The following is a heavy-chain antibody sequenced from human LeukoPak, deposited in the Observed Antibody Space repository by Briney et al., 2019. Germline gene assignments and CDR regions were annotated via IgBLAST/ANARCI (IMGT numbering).Heavy chain of an antibody. J-gene: IGHJ4*02. Sequence: SETMSLTCTVSGGSISSSSYYWGWIRQPPGKGLEWIGSIYYSGSTYYNPSLKSRGTISVYAAKNQFSLKLSSVTAADTAVYYCARQFGSEVYPVIDYWGQGTLVTVSS. V-gene: IGHV4-39*01. CDR2: IYYSGST. D-gene: IGHD3-16*01. CDR1: GGSISSSSYY. CDR3: ARQFGSEVYPVIDY.